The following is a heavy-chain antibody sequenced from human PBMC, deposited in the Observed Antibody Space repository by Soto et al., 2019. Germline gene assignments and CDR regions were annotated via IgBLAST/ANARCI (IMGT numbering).Heavy chain of an antibody. CDR3: ARLAGSLYAPVLCSYMTSWYFGV. D-gene: IGHD3-16*01. V-gene: IGHV4-39*01. CDR2: MYFTGST. Sequence: QLQLQESGPGLVKPSETLSLTCTGSGGSVSSSSYYWGWIRQPPGKGLEWVGSMYFTGSTYYNTSLYGRVTISPPTSTAPFSVHLPSASAADSAVYYCARLAGSLYAPVLCSYMTSWYFGVWGRGTLVTVSS. CDR1: GGSVSSSSYY. J-gene: IGHJ2*01.